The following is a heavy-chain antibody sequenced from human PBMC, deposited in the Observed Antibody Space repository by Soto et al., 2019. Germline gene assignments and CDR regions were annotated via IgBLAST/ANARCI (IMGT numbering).Heavy chain of an antibody. V-gene: IGHV3-15*01. Sequence: PGGSLRLSCTASGFTFSSAWMIWVRQAPGKGLEWVGRIKSERICETIDTTAPVKGRFTISRDDSKNTLYLKMNSLTVEDAGVYYCIEEPECKVNWRDYWGQGTMVTVSS. CDR3: IEEPECKVNWRDY. CDR2: IKSERICETI. CDR1: GFTFSSAW. D-gene: IGHD1-1*01. J-gene: IGHJ4*02.